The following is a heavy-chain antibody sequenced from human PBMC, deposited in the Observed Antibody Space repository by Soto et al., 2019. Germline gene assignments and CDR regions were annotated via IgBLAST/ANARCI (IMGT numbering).Heavy chain of an antibody. J-gene: IGHJ4*02. CDR1: GFSFNDFG. CDR2: IWYGGKKT. Sequence: QVHLVESGGGVVQPGRSLRLSCAASGFSFNDFGVHWVRQAPGKGLEWVAVIWYGGKKTNYVDSVKGRFIISRDISKTMVYLQMNSLRDEDTAVYYCARENAPPYFDYWGQGTLVTVSS. D-gene: IGHD2-2*01. V-gene: IGHV3-33*01. CDR3: ARENAPPYFDY.